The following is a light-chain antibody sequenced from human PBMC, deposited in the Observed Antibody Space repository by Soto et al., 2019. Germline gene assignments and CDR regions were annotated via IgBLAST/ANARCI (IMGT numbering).Light chain of an antibody. CDR3: QQYDSYPLT. V-gene: IGKV1-5*03. Sequence: DIQMTQSPSTLSASVGDRVTITCRASQSISSWLAWYQQKPGKAPNLLIYKASTLESGVPSRFSGSGSGTEFTLTVSSLQPDDLATYYCQQYDSYPLTFGGGTKVDIK. J-gene: IGKJ4*01. CDR2: KAS. CDR1: QSISSW.